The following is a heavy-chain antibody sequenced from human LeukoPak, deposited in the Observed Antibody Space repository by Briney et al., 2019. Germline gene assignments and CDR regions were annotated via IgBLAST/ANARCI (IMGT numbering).Heavy chain of an antibody. CDR2: IDPSDSYT. D-gene: IGHD3-22*01. V-gene: IGHV5-10-1*01. Sequence: GESLKISCKGSEYSFTNYWITWVRQLPGKGLEWMGRIDPSDSYTNYGPSLQGHVNISVDKSISTAYVQWSSLKASDTAVYYCARNVYYYDNRGGFHLAHFDYWGQGTLVTVSS. J-gene: IGHJ4*02. CDR1: EYSFTNYW. CDR3: ARNVYYYDNRGGFHLAHFDY.